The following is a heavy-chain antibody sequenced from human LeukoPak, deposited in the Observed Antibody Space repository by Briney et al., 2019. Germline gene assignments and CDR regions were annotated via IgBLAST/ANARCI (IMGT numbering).Heavy chain of an antibody. Sequence: GASVKVSCKASGYTFTSYYMHWVRQAPGQGLEWMGRINPNSGGTNYAQKFQGRDTMNRDTSISTAYMELSRLRSDDTAVYYCAREGIVGATNLDYWGQGTLVTVSS. CDR1: GYTFTSYY. J-gene: IGHJ4*02. D-gene: IGHD1-26*01. V-gene: IGHV1-2*06. CDR2: INPNSGGT. CDR3: AREGIVGATNLDY.